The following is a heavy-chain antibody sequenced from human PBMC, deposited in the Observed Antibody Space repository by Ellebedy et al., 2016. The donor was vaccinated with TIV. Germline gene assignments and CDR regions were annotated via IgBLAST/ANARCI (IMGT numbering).Heavy chain of an antibody. CDR3: ARHGARISRQPDPDDAFDI. D-gene: IGHD3-3*02. V-gene: IGHV4-39*01. CDR2: IYYSGST. CDR1: GGSISSSSYY. Sequence: MPSETLSLTCTVSGGSISSSSYYWGWIRQPPGKGLEWIGSIYYSGSTYYNPSLKSRVTISVDTSKNQFSLKLSSVTAADTAVYYCARHGARISRQPDPDDAFDIWGQGTMVTVSS. J-gene: IGHJ3*02.